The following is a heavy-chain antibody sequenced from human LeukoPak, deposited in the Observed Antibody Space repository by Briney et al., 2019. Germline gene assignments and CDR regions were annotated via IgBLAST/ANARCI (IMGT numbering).Heavy chain of an antibody. V-gene: IGHV5-51*01. Sequence: GESLKISSKGSGYSFTSYWIGWVRQMPWKGLEWMGIIYPGDSDTRYSPSFQGQVTISADKSISTAYLQWSSLKASDTAMYYCARHAWSVGSGSYSYAFDIWGQGTMVTVSS. CDR1: GYSFTSYW. J-gene: IGHJ3*02. D-gene: IGHD3-10*01. CDR2: IYPGDSDT. CDR3: ARHAWSVGSGSYSYAFDI.